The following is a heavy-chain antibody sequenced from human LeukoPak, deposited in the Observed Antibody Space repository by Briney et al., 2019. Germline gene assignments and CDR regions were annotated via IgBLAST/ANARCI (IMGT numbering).Heavy chain of an antibody. V-gene: IGHV3-13*01. D-gene: IGHD6-13*01. J-gene: IGHJ4*02. Sequence: PGGSLRLSCAASGFTFSNSDMHWFRQSTGKGLEWVSAIGTAGDTYYPGSVKGRFTISRENAKNSLYLQMNSLRAGDTAVYYCARARAAEGIEYWGQGTLVTVSS. CDR1: GFTFSNSD. CDR3: ARARAAEGIEY. CDR2: IGTAGDT.